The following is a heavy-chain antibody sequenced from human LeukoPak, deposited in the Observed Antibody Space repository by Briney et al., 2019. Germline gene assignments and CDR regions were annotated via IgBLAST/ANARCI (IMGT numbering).Heavy chain of an antibody. D-gene: IGHD3-3*01. Sequence: GGSLRLSCAASGFTFSSYAMSWVRQAPGKGPEWVSAISGSGGSTYYADSVKGRFTISRDNSKNTLYLQMNSLRAEDTAVYYCAKTLPYDFWSGSGYWGQGTLVTVSS. J-gene: IGHJ4*02. CDR2: ISGSGGST. CDR1: GFTFSSYA. V-gene: IGHV3-23*01. CDR3: AKTLPYDFWSGSGY.